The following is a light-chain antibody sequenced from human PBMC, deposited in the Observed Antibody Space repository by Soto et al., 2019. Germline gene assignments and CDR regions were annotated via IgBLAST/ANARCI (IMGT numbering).Light chain of an antibody. Sequence: QSALTQPASVSGSPGQSITISCTGTNSDIGGYNYVSWYQQHPGKAPKLMIYDVHDRPSGVSNRFSGSKSGTTASLTISGLQAEDEADYYCASYTSSNTWVFGGGTKLTVL. J-gene: IGLJ2*01. CDR2: DVH. CDR1: NSDIGGYNY. CDR3: ASYTSSNTWV. V-gene: IGLV2-14*03.